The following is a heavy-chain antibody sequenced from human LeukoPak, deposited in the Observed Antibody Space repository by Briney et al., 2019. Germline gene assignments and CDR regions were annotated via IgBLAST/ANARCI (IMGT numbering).Heavy chain of an antibody. J-gene: IGHJ4*02. V-gene: IGHV2-5*02. CDR2: IYWDDDK. CDR1: GFSLSTSGVA. CDR3: ARRRVSKYYFDD. Sequence: SGPTLVNPTQTLTLTCTFSGFSLSTSGVAVGWIRQPPGKALEWLALIYWDDDKRYRLSLKSRLTITKDTSKKQVVLTMTNMDPVDTATYYCARRRVSKYYFDDWGQGTLVTVSS.